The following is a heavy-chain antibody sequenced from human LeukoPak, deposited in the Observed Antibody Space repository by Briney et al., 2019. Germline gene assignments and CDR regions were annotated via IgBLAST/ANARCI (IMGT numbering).Heavy chain of an antibody. J-gene: IGHJ3*02. CDR3: ARGRSITLLRGVAMSDGFDI. V-gene: IGHV3-21*01. CDR2: IGTSGSYI. CDR1: GFTFSTYS. D-gene: IGHD3-10*01. Sequence: GGSLRLSCAASGFTFSTYSMNWVRQAPGKGLEWVSFIGTSGSYIYYGDSMKGRFTISRDNAKNSLYLQMSGLRAEDTAVYYCARGRSITLLRGVAMSDGFDIWGQGAMVTVSS.